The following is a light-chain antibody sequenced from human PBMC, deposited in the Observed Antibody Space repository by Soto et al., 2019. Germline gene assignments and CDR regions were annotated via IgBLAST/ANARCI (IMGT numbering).Light chain of an antibody. CDR3: QQRSNWPPLT. CDR1: QSVSSY. Sequence: EIVLTQSPATLSLSPGERATLSCRPSQSVSSYLAWYQQKPGQAPRLLIYHASNRATGIPARFSGSGSGTDFTLTISSLEPEDFAVFYCQQRSNWPPLTFGGGTKVEIK. CDR2: HAS. J-gene: IGKJ4*01. V-gene: IGKV3-11*01.